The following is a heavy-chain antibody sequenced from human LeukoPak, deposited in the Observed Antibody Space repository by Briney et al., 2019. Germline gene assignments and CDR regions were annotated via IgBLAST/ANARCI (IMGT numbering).Heavy chain of an antibody. CDR1: GASISSGTYS. CDR3: ALVPAAIEADAFGI. D-gene: IGHD2-2*01. J-gene: IGHJ3*02. V-gene: IGHV4-30-2*01. Sequence: PSETLSLTCTVSGASISSGTYSWSWIRQPPGEGLEWIGYIYHTGSTYYNPSLKGRVTISVDRSKNQFSLKLSSVTAADTAVYYCALVPAAIEADAFGIWGQGTMVTVSS. CDR2: IYHTGST.